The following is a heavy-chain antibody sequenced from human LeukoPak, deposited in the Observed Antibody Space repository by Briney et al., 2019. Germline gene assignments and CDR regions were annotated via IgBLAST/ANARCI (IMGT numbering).Heavy chain of an antibody. CDR2: ISAGADST. V-gene: IGHV3-23*01. CDR3: ARGAYGDYDS. J-gene: IGHJ5*01. CDR1: AFTFSTFA. Sequence: GGSLRLSCAPSAFTFSTFAMSWVRQGPGRGLGWVSAISAGADSTYYADSVQGRSTISRDNSQYSLSPQMSGLRAEDTAVYFCARGAYGDYDSWGQGTLVTVSS. D-gene: IGHD4-17*01.